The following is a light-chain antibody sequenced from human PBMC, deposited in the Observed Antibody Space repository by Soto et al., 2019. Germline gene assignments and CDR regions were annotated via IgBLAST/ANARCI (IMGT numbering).Light chain of an antibody. Sequence: DIQMTQSPSTLSASVGDRDTITCRASQSISSWLAWYQQKPGRAPKLLIYKASSLESGVPSRFSGSGSGTEFTLTISSLQPDDFATYYCQQYNSYQTFGQGTKVDIK. J-gene: IGKJ1*01. CDR3: QQYNSYQT. CDR2: KAS. CDR1: QSISSW. V-gene: IGKV1-5*03.